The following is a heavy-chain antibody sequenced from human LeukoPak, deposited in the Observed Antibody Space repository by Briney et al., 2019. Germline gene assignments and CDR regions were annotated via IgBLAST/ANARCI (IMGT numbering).Heavy chain of an antibody. CDR3: ARERDGNFDY. D-gene: IGHD1-1*01. J-gene: IGHJ4*02. Sequence: PSETLSLTCAVYGGSYSGYYWSWIRQPPGKGREWIGEINHSGSTNYNPSLKGRVTISVDTSKNQFSLKLSSVTAADTAVYYCARERDGNFDYWGQGTLVTVSS. CDR2: INHSGST. V-gene: IGHV4-34*01. CDR1: GGSYSGYY.